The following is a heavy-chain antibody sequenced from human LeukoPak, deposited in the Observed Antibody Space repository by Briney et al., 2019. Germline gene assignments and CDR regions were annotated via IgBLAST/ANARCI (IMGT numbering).Heavy chain of an antibody. CDR3: ARDDAASYYYYGMDV. CDR2: INPNSGGT. V-gene: IGHV1-2*06. CDR1: GYTFTGYY. J-gene: IGHJ6*02. D-gene: IGHD6-25*01. Sequence: ASVKDSCKASGYTFTGYYMHWVRQAPGQGLEWMGRINPNSGGTNYAQKFQGRVTMTRDTSISTAYMELSRLRSDDTAVYYCARDDAASYYYYGMDVWGQGTTVTVSS.